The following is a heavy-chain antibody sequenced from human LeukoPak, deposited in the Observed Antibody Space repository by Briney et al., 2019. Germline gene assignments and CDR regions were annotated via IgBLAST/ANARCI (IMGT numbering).Heavy chain of an antibody. CDR3: ASLRYCSGGSCPPSYYYYGMDV. D-gene: IGHD2-15*01. CDR1: GFTFSDYY. Sequence: GGSLRLSCAASGFTFSDYYMSWIRQAPGKGLEWVSYISGSGSTIYYADSVKGRFTISRDNAKNSLYLQMNSLRAEDTAVYYCASLRYCSGGSCPPSYYYYGMDVWGQGTTVTVSS. V-gene: IGHV3-11*01. J-gene: IGHJ6*02. CDR2: ISGSGSTI.